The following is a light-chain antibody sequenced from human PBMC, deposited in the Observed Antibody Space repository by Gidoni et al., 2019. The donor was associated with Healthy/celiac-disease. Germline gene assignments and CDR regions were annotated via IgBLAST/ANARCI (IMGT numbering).Light chain of an antibody. CDR3: QQSYCTPT. V-gene: IGKV1-39*01. Sequence: DVQMTQSPSSLSASVGDGVTITCRASQSISSYLNWYQQQPGKAPKLLIYAASSFPSGVPSRFSGSASGTDFTLTISRLQPEDFATYYCQQSYCTPTFGPGTKVEIK. CDR1: QSISSY. J-gene: IGKJ3*01. CDR2: AAS.